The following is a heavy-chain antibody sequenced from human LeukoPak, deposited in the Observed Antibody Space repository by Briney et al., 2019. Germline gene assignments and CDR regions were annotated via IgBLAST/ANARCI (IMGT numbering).Heavy chain of an antibody. V-gene: IGHV4-38-2*02. D-gene: IGHD5-24*01. J-gene: IGHJ4*02. CDR2: IYTSGST. CDR3: ARDRRDGYNLYYFDL. CDR1: GYSISSGYY. Sequence: PSETLSLTCAVSGYSISSGYYWGWIRLPPGKGLEWIGRIYTSGSTNYNPSLKSRVTISVDTSKNQFSLKLSSVTAADTAVYYCARDRRDGYNLYYFDLWGQGTLVTVSS.